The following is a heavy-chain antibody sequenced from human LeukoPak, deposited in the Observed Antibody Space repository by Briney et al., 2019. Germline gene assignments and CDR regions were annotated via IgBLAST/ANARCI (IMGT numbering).Heavy chain of an antibody. Sequence: GGSLRLSCAASGFTFSNYAMHWVRQAPGKGLEHVSFIYINGGSTYYANSVKGRFTISRDNSKNTLYLQMGSLRDEDMAVYYCARDGAYCGGDCYPTFDFDYWGQGTLVTVSS. CDR1: GFTFSNYA. CDR2: IYINGGST. CDR3: ARDGAYCGGDCYPTFDFDY. J-gene: IGHJ4*02. V-gene: IGHV3-64*01. D-gene: IGHD2-21*02.